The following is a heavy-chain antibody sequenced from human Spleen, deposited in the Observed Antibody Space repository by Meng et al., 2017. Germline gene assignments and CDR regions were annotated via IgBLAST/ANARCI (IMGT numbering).Heavy chain of an antibody. V-gene: IGHV4-34*01. CDR2: INHSGST. Sequence: SETLSLTCAVYGGSFSGYYWSWIRQPPGKGLEWIGEINHSGSTNYNPSLKSRVTISVDTSKNQFSLKLSSVTAADTAVYYCARGLRFLEWLSSETDAFDIWGQGTMVTVSS. CDR3: ARGLRFLEWLSSETDAFDI. CDR1: GGSFSGYY. D-gene: IGHD3-3*01. J-gene: IGHJ3*02.